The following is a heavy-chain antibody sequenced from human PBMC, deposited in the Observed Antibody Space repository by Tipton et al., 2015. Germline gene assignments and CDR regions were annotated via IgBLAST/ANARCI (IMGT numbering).Heavy chain of an antibody. CDR2: ISSRGGST. Sequence: SLRLSCAASGFTFISYAMTWVRQAPGKGLEWVSTISSRGGSTYYADSVKGRFTISRDNSKNTLYLQMNSLRAEDTAVYYCAKSLTTVTSAFDIWGQGTMVTGSS. V-gene: IGHV3-23*01. D-gene: IGHD4-17*01. CDR1: GFTFISYA. J-gene: IGHJ3*02. CDR3: AKSLTTVTSAFDI.